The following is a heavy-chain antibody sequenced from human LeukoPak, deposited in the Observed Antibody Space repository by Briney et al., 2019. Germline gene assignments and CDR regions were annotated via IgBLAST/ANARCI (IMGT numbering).Heavy chain of an antibody. Sequence: SGKVSCKASGGTFSSYAINWVRQAPGQGLEWMGGVIPIFGTAKYAQKFQVRVTVTADESTSTAYMDLSSLRSEDTAVYYCARPYYDSSGYYSLDAFDIWGQGTMVTVSS. CDR3: ARPYYDSSGYYSLDAFDI. J-gene: IGHJ3*02. CDR2: VIPIFGTA. V-gene: IGHV1-69*13. D-gene: IGHD3-22*01. CDR1: GGTFSSYA.